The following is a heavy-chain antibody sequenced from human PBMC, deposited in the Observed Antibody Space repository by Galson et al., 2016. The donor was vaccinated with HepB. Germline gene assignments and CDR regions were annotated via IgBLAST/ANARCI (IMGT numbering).Heavy chain of an antibody. CDR3: ASGEEKAWYRSGWSRPGPLDY. CDR1: GYSFTTYY. D-gene: IGHD6-19*01. V-gene: IGHV1-46*01. Sequence: SVKVSCKGSGYSFTTYYIHWVRQAPGQGLEWMGIINPSGGSTTYAQRLQGRVTFTRDTSRNTVYMELGSLRSEDTAVYYCASGEEKAWYRSGWSRPGPLDYWGQGSLVIVAS. CDR2: INPSGGST. J-gene: IGHJ4*02.